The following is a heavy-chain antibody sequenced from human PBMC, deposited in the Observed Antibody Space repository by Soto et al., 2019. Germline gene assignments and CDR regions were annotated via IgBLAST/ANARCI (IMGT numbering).Heavy chain of an antibody. V-gene: IGHV2-5*02. Sequence: QITLKESGPTLVKPTQALTLTCTFSGFSLSTTGVGVGWIRQPPGKALEWLALIYWVDDKRYSPSLKSRLTVTKDASKNQVVLTMTNMDPRATATYYCAHASPVTTGVDYWGQGTLVTVSS. CDR1: GFSLSTTGVG. CDR2: IYWVDDK. CDR3: AHASPVTTGVDY. J-gene: IGHJ4*02. D-gene: IGHD4-17*01.